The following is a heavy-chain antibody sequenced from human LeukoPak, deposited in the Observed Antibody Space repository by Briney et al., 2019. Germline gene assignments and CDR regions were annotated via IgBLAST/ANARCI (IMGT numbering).Heavy chain of an antibody. Sequence: PGGSLRLSCAASGFIFNSHSMNWVRQAPGKGLEWVSSISSSSSYIYYADSVKGRFTISRDNAQNSLYLQMNSLRDEDTAVYYCARDFGPNVDTAIVMDVWGKGTTVTISS. CDR1: GFIFNSHS. CDR2: ISSSSSYI. J-gene: IGHJ6*03. CDR3: ARDFGPNVDTAIVMDV. D-gene: IGHD5-18*01. V-gene: IGHV3-21*01.